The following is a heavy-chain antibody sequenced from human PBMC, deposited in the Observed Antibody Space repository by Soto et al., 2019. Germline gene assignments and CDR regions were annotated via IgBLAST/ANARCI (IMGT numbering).Heavy chain of an antibody. CDR2: INPNSGGT. CDR3: ARAMGYCSGGSCYSQAYYYYMDV. CDR1: GYTFTGYY. J-gene: IGHJ6*03. V-gene: IGHV1-2*04. D-gene: IGHD2-15*01. Sequence: QVQLVQSGAEVKKPGASVKVSCKASGYTFTGYYMHWVRQAPGQGLEWMGWINPNSGGTNYAQKFQGWVTRTRDRSISTAYMELSRLRSDDKAVYYCARAMGYCSGGSCYSQAYYYYMDVWGKGTTVTVSS.